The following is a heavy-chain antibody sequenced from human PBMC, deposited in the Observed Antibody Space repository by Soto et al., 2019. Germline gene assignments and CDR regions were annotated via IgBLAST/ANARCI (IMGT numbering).Heavy chain of an antibody. CDR2: ISGSGGST. J-gene: IGHJ4*02. Sequence: GGSLRFSCAASGFTFSSYAMSWVRQAPGKGLEWVSAISGSGGSTYYADSVKGRFTISRDNSKNTLYLQMNSLRAEDTAVYYCAKGQYSYGIKTFDYWGQGTLVTVSS. V-gene: IGHV3-23*01. D-gene: IGHD5-18*01. CDR3: AKGQYSYGIKTFDY. CDR1: GFTFSSYA.